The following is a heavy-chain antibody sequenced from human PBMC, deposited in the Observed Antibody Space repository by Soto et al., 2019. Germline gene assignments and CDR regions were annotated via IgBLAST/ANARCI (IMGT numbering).Heavy chain of an antibody. J-gene: IGHJ4*02. Sequence: GGSLRLSCTASGFTFGDYAMSWFRQAPGKGLEWVGFIRSKAYGGTTEYAASVKGRFTISRDDSKSIAYLQMNSLKTEDTAVYYCTRDDPLFGVDFWSGYYPVSFDYWGQGTLVTVSS. CDR3: TRDDPLFGVDFWSGYYPVSFDY. D-gene: IGHD3-3*01. V-gene: IGHV3-49*03. CDR2: IRSKAYGGTT. CDR1: GFTFGDYA.